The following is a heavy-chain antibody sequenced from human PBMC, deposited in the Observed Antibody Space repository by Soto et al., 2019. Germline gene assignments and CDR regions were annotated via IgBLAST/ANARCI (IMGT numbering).Heavy chain of an antibody. D-gene: IGHD6-19*01. CDR1: GFSFGYYA. Sequence: PGGSLRLSCAASGFSFGYYAMSWVRQSPGKGLEWVSGISGSGSSSYYTDSVKGRFTISRDNSKNRLYLQMHVLRAEDTGVYYCAKDRQWLVRNFDYWGLGTLVTVSS. CDR2: ISGSGSSS. V-gene: IGHV3-23*01. CDR3: AKDRQWLVRNFDY. J-gene: IGHJ4*02.